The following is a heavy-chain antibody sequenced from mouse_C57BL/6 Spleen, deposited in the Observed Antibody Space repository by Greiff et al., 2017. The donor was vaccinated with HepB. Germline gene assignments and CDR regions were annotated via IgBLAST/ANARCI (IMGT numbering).Heavy chain of an antibody. CDR3: AKYYSTLYYFDY. Sequence: QVQLQQPGAELVKPGASVKMSCKASGYTFTSYWITWVKQRPGQGLEWIGDIYPGSGSTNYNEKFKSKATLTVDTSSSTAYMQLSSLTSEDSAVYYCAKYYSTLYYFDYWGQGTTLTVSS. CDR1: GYTFTSYW. V-gene: IGHV1-55*01. J-gene: IGHJ2*01. D-gene: IGHD2-5*01. CDR2: IYPGSGST.